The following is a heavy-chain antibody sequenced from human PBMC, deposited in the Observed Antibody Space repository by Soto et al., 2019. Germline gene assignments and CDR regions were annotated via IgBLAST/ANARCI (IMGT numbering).Heavy chain of an antibody. V-gene: IGHV2-5*02. D-gene: IGHD5-12*01. CDR3: ARLTRGVYDLDRLWEKFDY. CDR2: IYWDDDK. CDR1: GFSLSTNGMG. J-gene: IGHJ4*02. Sequence: QITVKESGLTLVKPTQTLTLTCTFSGFSLSTNGMGVGWIRQSPGKALEWLALIYWDDDKRYSPSLRSRLTITQATSKNQVDLTMPNMDPVDTATYYCARLTRGVYDLDRLWEKFDYWGQGTVVTVSS.